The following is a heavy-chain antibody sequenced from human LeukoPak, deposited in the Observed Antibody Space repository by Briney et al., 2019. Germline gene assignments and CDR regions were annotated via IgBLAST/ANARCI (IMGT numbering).Heavy chain of an antibody. J-gene: IGHJ6*03. Sequence: GGSLRLSCAASGFTFSSYAMSWVRQAPGKGLEWVSAISGSGGSTYYADFVKGRFTISRDNSKTTLYLQMNSLRAEDTAVYYCASNIGAFYYMDVWGKGTTVTVSS. CDR1: GFTFSSYA. D-gene: IGHD5-12*01. CDR2: ISGSGGST. CDR3: ASNIGAFYYMDV. V-gene: IGHV3-23*01.